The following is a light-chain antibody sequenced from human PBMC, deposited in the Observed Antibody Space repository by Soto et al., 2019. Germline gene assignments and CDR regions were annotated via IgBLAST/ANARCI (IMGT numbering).Light chain of an antibody. V-gene: IGKV3-15*01. CDR3: QQYNNWPPGT. CDR1: QSVSSN. CDR2: GAS. Sequence: EIVMTQSPGTLSVSPGERATLSCRASQSVSSNLAWYQQKPGQAPRLLIFGASTRATGIPARFSGSGSGTEFTLTISSLQSEDFAVYYCQQYNNWPPGTFGGGTKVDIK. J-gene: IGKJ4*01.